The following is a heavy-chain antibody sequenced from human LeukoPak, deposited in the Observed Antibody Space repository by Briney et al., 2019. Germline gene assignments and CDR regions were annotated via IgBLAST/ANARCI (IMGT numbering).Heavy chain of an antibody. V-gene: IGHV3-23*01. J-gene: IGHJ4*02. CDR2: ISGSGVTT. CDR1: GFTFSSYA. D-gene: IGHD3-10*01. Sequence: GGSLRLSCAASGFTFSSYAMSWVRQAPGKGLEWVSAISGSGVTTYYADSVKGRFTISRDNSKNTLYLQMNSLRAEDTALYYCAKDRDYYLVGFFDYWGQGTLSPSPQ. CDR3: AKDRDYYLVGFFDY.